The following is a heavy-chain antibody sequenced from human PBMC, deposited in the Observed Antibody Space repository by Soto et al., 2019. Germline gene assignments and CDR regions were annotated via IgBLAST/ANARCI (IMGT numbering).Heavy chain of an antibody. V-gene: IGHV1-69*08. CDR3: ARDKGYCSDTSCPDFDY. CDR1: GGTLSRYT. D-gene: IGHD2-15*01. CDR2: VIPNLGVT. Sequence: QVQLGQSGAEVKKPGSSVKVSCKASGGTLSRYTFSWVRQAPGQGLEWMVRVIPNLGVTNYAKKFQGRFTIVVDTSTSTAYMELNSLRYEDTAVYYCARDKGYCSDTSCPDFDYWGQGTLVTVSS. J-gene: IGHJ4*02.